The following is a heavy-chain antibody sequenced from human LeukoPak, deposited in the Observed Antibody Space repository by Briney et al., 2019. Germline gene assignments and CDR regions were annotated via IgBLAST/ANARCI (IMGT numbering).Heavy chain of an antibody. CDR3: ARHPLNYYGSGSYLDY. CDR2: IYHSGSA. J-gene: IGHJ4*02. Sequence: PSETLSLTCAVSGYSISSRYYWSWIRRPPGKGLEWIDSIYHSGSAYYNPSLKSRVTISVDTSKNQYSLKLSSVTAADTDVYYCARHPLNYYGSGSYLDYWGQGTLVSVSS. V-gene: IGHV4-38-2*01. D-gene: IGHD3-10*01. CDR1: GYSISSRYY.